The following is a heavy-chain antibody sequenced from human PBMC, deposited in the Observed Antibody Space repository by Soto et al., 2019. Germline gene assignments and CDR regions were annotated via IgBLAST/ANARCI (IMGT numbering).Heavy chain of an antibody. CDR1: GYSFTIYW. CDR2: IYTGDSDT. J-gene: IGHJ4*02. Sequence: GESLNISCKGSGYSFTIYWIGWVRQVPGKGLEWMGIIYTGDSDTRYSPSFQGQVTISADKSISTAYLQWSSLKASDTAIYYCAIRGASQWLKFWGQGTLVTSPQ. V-gene: IGHV5-51*01. D-gene: IGHD6-19*01. CDR3: AIRGASQWLKF.